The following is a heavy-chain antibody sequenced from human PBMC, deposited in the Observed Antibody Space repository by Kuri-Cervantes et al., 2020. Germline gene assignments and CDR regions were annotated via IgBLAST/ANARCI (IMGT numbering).Heavy chain of an antibody. CDR1: GFTLSNHA. D-gene: IGHD4-23*01. V-gene: IGHV3-30-3*01. CDR3: ARDLSVTTLVQYYYYGVDV. J-gene: IGHJ6*02. Sequence: GGSLRLSCAASGFTLSNHAMNWARQAAGKGLEWVALISFDGSNKYYVDSVKGRFTISRDNSKNTLYLQMNSLRDEDTAVYYCARDLSVTTLVQYYYYGVDVWGQGTTVTVSS. CDR2: ISFDGSNK.